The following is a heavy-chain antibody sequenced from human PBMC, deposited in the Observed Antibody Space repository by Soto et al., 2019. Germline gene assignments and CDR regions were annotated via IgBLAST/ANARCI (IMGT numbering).Heavy chain of an antibody. CDR1: GFTFDDYA. CDR2: ISWNSGSI. J-gene: IGHJ3*01. D-gene: IGHD3-10*02. CDR3: AKEKYVSV. Sequence: EVQLVESGGGLVQPGRSLRLSCAASGFTFDDYAMHWVRQAPGKGLEWVSGISWNSGSIGYADSVKGRFTISRDNAKNSLYLQMNSLRAEDTALYYCAKEKYVSVWGQGTMVTVSS. V-gene: IGHV3-9*01.